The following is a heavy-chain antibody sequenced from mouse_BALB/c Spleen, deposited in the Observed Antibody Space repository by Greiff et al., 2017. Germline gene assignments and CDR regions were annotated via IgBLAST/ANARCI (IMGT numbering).Heavy chain of an antibody. CDR3: SRPRYYGSYYAMDY. CDR2: INPSSGYT. CDR1: GYTFTSYT. J-gene: IGHJ4*01. V-gene: IGHV1-4*01. Sequence: VQLQQSGAELARPGASVKMSCKASGYTFTSYTMHWVKQRPGQGLEWIGYINPSSGYTNYNQKFKDKATLTADKSSSTAYMQLSSLTSEDSAVYYCSRPRYYGSYYAMDYWGQGTSVTVSS. D-gene: IGHD1-1*01.